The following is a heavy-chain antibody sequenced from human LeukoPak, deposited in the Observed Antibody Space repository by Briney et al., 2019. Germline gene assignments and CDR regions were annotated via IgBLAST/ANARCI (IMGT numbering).Heavy chain of an antibody. CDR2: IYPGDSDT. Sequence: GESLKISCKGSGYSFTNYWIGWVRQMPGKGLEWMGIIYPGDSDTRYSPSFEGQVTTSADKSISTAYLQWSSLKASDTAMYYCARTPLYYDSSGYDYWGQGTLVTVSS. CDR3: ARTPLYYDSSGYDY. V-gene: IGHV5-51*01. D-gene: IGHD3-22*01. CDR1: GYSFTNYW. J-gene: IGHJ4*02.